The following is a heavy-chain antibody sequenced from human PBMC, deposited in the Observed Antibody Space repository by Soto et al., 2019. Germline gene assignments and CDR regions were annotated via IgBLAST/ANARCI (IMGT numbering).Heavy chain of an antibody. CDR3: AKDSPTVIVVVIRPPIDY. CDR1: GFTFSSYA. CDR2: ISGSGGST. J-gene: IGHJ4*02. V-gene: IGHV3-23*01. Sequence: PGGSLRLSCAASGFTFSSYAMSWVRQAPGKGLEWVSAISGSGGSTYYADSVKGRFTISRDNSKNTLYLQMNSLRAEDTAVYYCAKDSPTVIVVVIRPPIDYWGQGTLVTVSS. D-gene: IGHD3-22*01.